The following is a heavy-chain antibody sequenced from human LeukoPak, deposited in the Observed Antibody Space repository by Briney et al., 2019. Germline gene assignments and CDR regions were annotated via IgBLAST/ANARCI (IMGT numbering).Heavy chain of an antibody. V-gene: IGHV1-2*06. Sequence: ASVKVSCKASGYTFTGYYTHWVRQAPGPGLEWMGRINPNSGGTNYAQKCQDRVTMTRDTSIITAYMELSRLRTDDTAVYYCASPPVHYYDSSGYYDAFDIWGQGTMVTVSS. J-gene: IGHJ3*02. CDR3: ASPPVHYYDSSGYYDAFDI. CDR1: GYTFTGYY. CDR2: INPNSGGT. D-gene: IGHD3-22*01.